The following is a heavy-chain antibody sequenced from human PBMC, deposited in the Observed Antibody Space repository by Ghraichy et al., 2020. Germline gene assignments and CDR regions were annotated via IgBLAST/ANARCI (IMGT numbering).Heavy chain of an antibody. J-gene: IGHJ4*02. CDR1: GFTFSSHW. CDR2: INRDGNDK. D-gene: IGHD1-7*01. Sequence: ETLSLTCAASGFTFSSHWMSWVRQAPGKGLEWVANINRDGNDKYYMGSVRGRFTISRDNAKNSLYLQMNSLRAEDTAVYHCATNSAWNYGYWGQGTLVTVSS. V-gene: IGHV3-7*01. CDR3: ATNSAWNYGY.